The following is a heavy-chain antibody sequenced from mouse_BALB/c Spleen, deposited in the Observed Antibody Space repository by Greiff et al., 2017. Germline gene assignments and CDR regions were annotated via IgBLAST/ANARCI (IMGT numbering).Heavy chain of an antibody. CDR2: IDPSDSYT. CDR3: ARARGSNYEYLDY. D-gene: IGHD2-1*01. CDR1: GYTFTSYW. V-gene: IGHV1-69*02. J-gene: IGHJ2*01. Sequence: VQLQQPGAELVKPGASVKLSCKASGYTFTSYWMHWVKQRPGQGLEWIGEIDPSDSYTNYNQKFKGKATLTVDKSSSTAYMQLSSLTSEDSAVYYCARARGSNYEYLDYWGQGTTLTVSS.